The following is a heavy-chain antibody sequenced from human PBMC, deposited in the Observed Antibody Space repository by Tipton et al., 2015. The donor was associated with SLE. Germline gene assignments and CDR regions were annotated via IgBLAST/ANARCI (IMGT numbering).Heavy chain of an antibody. V-gene: IGHV3-48*03. D-gene: IGHD1-26*01. CDR1: GFTFSSYE. CDR2: ISSSGSTI. CDR3: ARVAPAVGATRDYGGMDV. Sequence: SLRLSCAASGFTFSSYEMNWVRQAPGKGLEWVSYISSSGSTIYYADSVKGRFTISRDNAKNSLYLQMNSLRAEDTAVYYCARVAPAVGATRDYGGMDVWGQGTTVTVSS. J-gene: IGHJ6*02.